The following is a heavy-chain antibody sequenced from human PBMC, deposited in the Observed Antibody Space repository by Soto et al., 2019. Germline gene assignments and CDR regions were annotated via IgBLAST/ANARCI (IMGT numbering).Heavy chain of an antibody. D-gene: IGHD5-12*01. CDR2: IIPIFGTA. CDR3: AREGGYSGYVEPDYFDY. J-gene: IGHJ4*02. V-gene: IGHV1-69*13. CDR1: GGTFSSYA. Sequence: GASVKVSCKASGGTFSSYAISWVRQAPGQGLEWMGGIIPIFGTANYAQKFQGRVTITADESTSTAYMELSSLRSEDTAVYYCAREGGYSGYVEPDYFDYWGQGTLVTVSS.